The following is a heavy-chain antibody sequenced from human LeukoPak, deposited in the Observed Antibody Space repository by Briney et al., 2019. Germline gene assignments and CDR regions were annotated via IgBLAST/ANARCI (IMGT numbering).Heavy chain of an antibody. D-gene: IGHD6-19*01. V-gene: IGHV3-48*01. J-gene: IGHJ4*02. CDR3: AKEGRQWLVRRPDY. CDR2: ISSSSSTI. Sequence: GGSLRLSCAASGFTFSSYSMTWVRQAPGKGLEWVSYISSSSSTIYYADSVKGRFTISRDNAKNSLYLQMNSLRAEDTAVYYCAKEGRQWLVRRPDYWGQGTLVTVSS. CDR1: GFTFSSYS.